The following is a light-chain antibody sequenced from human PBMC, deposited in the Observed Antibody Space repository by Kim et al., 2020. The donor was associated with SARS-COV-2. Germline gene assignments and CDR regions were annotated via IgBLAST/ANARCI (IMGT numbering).Light chain of an antibody. CDR3: QQYKDWPFT. J-gene: IGKJ2*01. V-gene: IGKV3-15*01. Sequence: SVSPGERATLACRASQSVSSNLAWYQQKPGQAPRLLIYGASTRATGIPARFSGSGSGTEFTLTISSLQSEDFAVYYCQQYKDWPFTFGQGTKLEIK. CDR2: GAS. CDR1: QSVSSN.